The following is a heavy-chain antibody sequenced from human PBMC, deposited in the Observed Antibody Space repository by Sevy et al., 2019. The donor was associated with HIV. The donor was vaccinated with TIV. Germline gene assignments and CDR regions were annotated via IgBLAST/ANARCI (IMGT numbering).Heavy chain of an antibody. CDR1: GFTFTSYA. J-gene: IGHJ6*03. Sequence: GGSLRLSCAASGFTFTSYAMSWVRQAPGKGLEWVSYIDGSAINTYYADSVKGRFTISRDNSKNTLYLQMSSLRAEDTAVYYCAKVYGSGTPPYYYYYYYMDVWGKGTTVTVSS. CDR2: IDGSAINT. D-gene: IGHD3-10*01. V-gene: IGHV3-23*01. CDR3: AKVYGSGTPPYYYYYYYMDV.